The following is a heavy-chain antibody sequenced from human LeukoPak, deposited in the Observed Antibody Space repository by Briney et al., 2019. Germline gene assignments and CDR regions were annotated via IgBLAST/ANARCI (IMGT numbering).Heavy chain of an antibody. CDR3: VKGRRRGYAYGTLES. J-gene: IGHJ4*02. D-gene: IGHD5-18*01. CDR1: GFTFDYYT. CDR2: ISMDGVNT. V-gene: IGHV3-43*01. Sequence: GGSLRLSCAASGFTFDYYTMYWVRQGPEKGLEWVSLISMDGVNTFYADSVKGRFTISRDNNKNTLYLQMNGLRTDDTGLYYCVKGRRRGYAYGTLESWGQGTLVTVSS.